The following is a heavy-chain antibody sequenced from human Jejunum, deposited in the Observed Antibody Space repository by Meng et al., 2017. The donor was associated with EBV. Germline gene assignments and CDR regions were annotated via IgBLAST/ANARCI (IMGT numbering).Heavy chain of an antibody. Sequence: HISLQDPGPTLVKPTQTLTLTCTFSGFSPITSGVGVGWIRQPPGKAPEWLALIYWDDDKRYSPSLKSRLTITKDTSKNQVVLTMTNMDPVDTGTYFCAHSPMRTSSSGYPRGFDYWGQGTLVTVSS. CDR2: IYWDDDK. CDR3: AHSPMRTSSSGYPRGFDY. CDR1: GFSPITSGVG. J-gene: IGHJ4*02. V-gene: IGHV2-5*02. D-gene: IGHD5-12*01.